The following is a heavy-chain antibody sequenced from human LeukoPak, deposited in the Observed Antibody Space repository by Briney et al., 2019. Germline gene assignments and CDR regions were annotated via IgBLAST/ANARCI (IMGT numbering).Heavy chain of an antibody. Sequence: PSETLSLTCAVYGGSFSGYYWSWIRQPPGKGLEWIGEINHSGSTNYNPSLKRRVTISVDTSKNQFSLKLSSVTTADTAVYYCAREVFGWYSFDYWGQGTLVTVSS. CDR2: INHSGST. CDR3: AREVFGWYSFDY. CDR1: GGSFSGYY. J-gene: IGHJ4*02. D-gene: IGHD6-19*01. V-gene: IGHV4-34*01.